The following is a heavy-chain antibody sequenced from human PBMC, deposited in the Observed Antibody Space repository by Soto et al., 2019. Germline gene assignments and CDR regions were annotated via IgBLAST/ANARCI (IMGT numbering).Heavy chain of an antibody. CDR1: GFTFSTYG. Sequence: QVQLVESGGGVVQPGRSLRLSCAASGFTFSTYGMHWVRQAPGKGLDWVAVISYDENNKYYAESVKGRFTISRDKSKNTLYLQMNSLRAEDTAVYFCAKGGGGSYLYFDYWGQGNLVTVSS. V-gene: IGHV3-30*18. CDR2: ISYDENNK. D-gene: IGHD1-26*01. J-gene: IGHJ4*02. CDR3: AKGGGGSYLYFDY.